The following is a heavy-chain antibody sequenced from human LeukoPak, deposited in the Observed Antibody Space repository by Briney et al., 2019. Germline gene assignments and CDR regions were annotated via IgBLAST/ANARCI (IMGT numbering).Heavy chain of an antibody. CDR1: GFTFRNYD. J-gene: IGHJ4*02. CDR2: ISGSGGTT. CDR3: ATVHTSGRYQLDH. Sequence: GGSLRLSCAASGFTFRNYDMSWVRQAPGKGLEWVSAISGSGGTTYYADSVKGRFTISRDNAKNTLYLQMNSLRAEDTATLYWATVHTSGRYQLDHWGQGTLVTVSS. D-gene: IGHD6-19*01. V-gene: IGHV3-23*01.